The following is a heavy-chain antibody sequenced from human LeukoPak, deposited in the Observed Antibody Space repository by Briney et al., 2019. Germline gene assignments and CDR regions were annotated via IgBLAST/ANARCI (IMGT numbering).Heavy chain of an antibody. V-gene: IGHV3-23*01. CDR1: GFTFSSYA. D-gene: IGHD4-17*01. CDR2: ISGSGGST. CDR3: AQRVARSYGDRLFDY. Sequence: GGSLRLSCAASGFTFSSYAMSWVRQAPGKGLEWVSAISGSGGSTYYADSVKGRFTISRDNSKNTLYLQMNSLRAEDTAVYYCAQRVARSYGDRLFDYWGQGTLATVSS. J-gene: IGHJ4*02.